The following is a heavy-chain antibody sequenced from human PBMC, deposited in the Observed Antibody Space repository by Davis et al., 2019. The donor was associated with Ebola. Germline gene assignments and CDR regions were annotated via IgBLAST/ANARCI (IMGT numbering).Heavy chain of an antibody. CDR3: ARQKLGYCISTSCYGHNWFDP. Sequence: MPGGSLRPSCTVSGGSISTSSYYWGWIRQPPGKGLEWIGIIYYSGSTHYNPSLKSRVTISVDTSKNQFSLKLSSVTAADTAVYSCARQKLGYCISTSCYGHNWFDPWGQGTLVTVSS. CDR1: GGSISTSSYY. V-gene: IGHV4-39*01. D-gene: IGHD2-2*01. CDR2: IYYSGST. J-gene: IGHJ5*02.